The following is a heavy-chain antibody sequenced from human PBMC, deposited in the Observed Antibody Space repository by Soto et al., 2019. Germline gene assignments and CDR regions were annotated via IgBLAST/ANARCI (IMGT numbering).Heavy chain of an antibody. CDR2: IKSKADGETT. CDR3: FTETTGD. J-gene: IGHJ4*02. D-gene: IGHD1-1*01. CDR1: SVRNAW. V-gene: IGHV3-15*01. Sequence: SVRNAWMSWVRQAPGRGLEWVARIKSKADGETTDYAAPVTGRFIIARDDSTSTLFLQMINLNTEDTAVYYCFTETTGDWGQGTLVTVS.